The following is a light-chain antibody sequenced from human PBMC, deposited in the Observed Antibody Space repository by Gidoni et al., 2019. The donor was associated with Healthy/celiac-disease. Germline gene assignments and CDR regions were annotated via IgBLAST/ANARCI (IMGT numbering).Light chain of an antibody. Sequence: EIVLTQSPGTLSLSPGERATLSCRASQSVSSSYLAWYQQKPGHAPRLLIYGASSRATGIPDRFSGSGSGTDFPLTISRLAPEDFAVYYCQQYGSSPPTFGPGTKVDIK. CDR3: QQYGSSPPT. CDR2: GAS. V-gene: IGKV3-20*01. CDR1: QSVSSSY. J-gene: IGKJ3*01.